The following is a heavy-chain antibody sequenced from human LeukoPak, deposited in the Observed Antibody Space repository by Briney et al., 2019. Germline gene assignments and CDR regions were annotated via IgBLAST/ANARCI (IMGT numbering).Heavy chain of an antibody. J-gene: IGHJ4*02. CDR1: GYTFTGYY. Sequence: VASVKVSCKASGYTFTGYYMQWVRQAPGQGLEWMGWINPNSGGTNYAQKFQGRVTMTRDTSISTAYMELSRLRSDDTAVYYCARDGKRLAVAAYWGQGTLVTVSS. D-gene: IGHD6-19*01. CDR2: INPNSGGT. CDR3: ARDGKRLAVAAY. V-gene: IGHV1-2*02.